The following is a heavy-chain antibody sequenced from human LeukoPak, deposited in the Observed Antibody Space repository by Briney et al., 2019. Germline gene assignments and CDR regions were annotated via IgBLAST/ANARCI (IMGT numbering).Heavy chain of an antibody. CDR1: GFTFSSYG. J-gene: IGHJ6*03. CDR2: ISYDGSNK. CDR3: ELYSSSSGYYYMDV. Sequence: GGSLRLSCAASGFTFSSYGMHWVRQAPGKGLEWVAVISYDGSNKYYADSVKGRFTISRDNSKNTLYLQMNSLRAEDTAVYYCELYSSSSGYYYMDVXGKGTTVTVSS. D-gene: IGHD6-6*01. V-gene: IGHV3-30*03.